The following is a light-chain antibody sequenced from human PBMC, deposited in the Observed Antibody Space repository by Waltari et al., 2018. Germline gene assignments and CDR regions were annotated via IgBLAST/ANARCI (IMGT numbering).Light chain of an antibody. CDR1: SSDVGGYDY. V-gene: IGLV2-14*01. CDR2: DVN. J-gene: IGLJ2*01. CDR3: SSHRSDKVVV. Sequence: QSALTQPASVSGSPGQSITISCTGTSSDVGGYDYVSWYQQHPGKAPKVMIYDVNNRPSDVSSRFSGSKSGNTASLTISGLQAEDEADYFCSSHRSDKVVVLGGGTKLTVL.